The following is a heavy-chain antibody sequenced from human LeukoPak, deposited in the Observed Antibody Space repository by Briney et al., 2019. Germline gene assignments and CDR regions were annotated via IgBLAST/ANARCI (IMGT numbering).Heavy chain of an antibody. Sequence: GGSLRLSCAASGFTVSSNYMNWVRQAPGKGLEWVSVIYGGGSTNYADSVKGRFTISRDTSKNTLYLHMNSLRAEDTAVYYCARAALQEAFDIWGQGTMVTVSS. V-gene: IGHV3-53*01. CDR1: GFTVSSNY. CDR3: ARAALQEAFDI. J-gene: IGHJ3*02. CDR2: IYGGGST. D-gene: IGHD2-15*01.